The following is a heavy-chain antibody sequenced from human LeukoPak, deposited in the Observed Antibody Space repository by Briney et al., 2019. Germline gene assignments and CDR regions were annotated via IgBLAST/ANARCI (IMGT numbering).Heavy chain of an antibody. D-gene: IGHD2-2*01. CDR1: GGSFTSYF. Sequence: SETLSLTCTVSGGSFTSYFWSWVRQPPGEGLEWIGYICYSGSTNYNPSLKSRVTISVDTSKNQFSLKLSSVTAADTAVYYCARVVRYCSSTSCSFFDYWGQGTLVTVSS. CDR2: ICYSGST. J-gene: IGHJ4*02. V-gene: IGHV4-59*01. CDR3: ARVVRYCSSTSCSFFDY.